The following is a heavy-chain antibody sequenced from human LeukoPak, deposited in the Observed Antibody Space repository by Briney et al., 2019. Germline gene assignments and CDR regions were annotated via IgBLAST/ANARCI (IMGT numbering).Heavy chain of an antibody. CDR3: ARVGYSGYDGDFDY. Sequence: GGSLRLSCAASGFTVSSNYMNWVRQAPGKGLEWVSSISSSSSYIYYADSVKGRFTISRDNAKNSLYLQMNSLRAEDTAVYYCARVGYSGYDGDFDYWGQGTLVTVSS. J-gene: IGHJ4*02. D-gene: IGHD5-12*01. CDR1: GFTVSSNY. CDR2: ISSSSSYI. V-gene: IGHV3-21*01.